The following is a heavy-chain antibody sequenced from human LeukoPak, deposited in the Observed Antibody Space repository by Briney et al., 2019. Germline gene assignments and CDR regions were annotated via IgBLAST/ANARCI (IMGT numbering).Heavy chain of an antibody. V-gene: IGHV4-4*02. CDR2: IYHSGST. CDR3: TRDSGTTGEVKFDP. D-gene: IGHD3-10*01. Sequence: SGTLSLTCAVSGGSISSSNWWSWVRQPPGKGLEWIGEIYHSGSTNYNPSLQSRVTMSVDTSKNEFSLKMSSVTAADTAVYYCTRDSGTTGEVKFDPWGQGTLVAVSS. J-gene: IGHJ5*02. CDR1: GGSISSSNW.